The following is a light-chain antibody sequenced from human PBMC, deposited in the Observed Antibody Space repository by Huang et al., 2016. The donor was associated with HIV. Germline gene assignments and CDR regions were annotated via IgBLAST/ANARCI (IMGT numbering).Light chain of an antibody. J-gene: IGKJ3*01. CDR2: GAS. V-gene: IGKV3-15*01. CDR3: QRYDNWPKFT. CDR1: QSVTSN. Sequence: EIVMTQSPATLSVSPGERATLSCRASQSVTSNLAWYQPKPGQAPRLLIYGASTRATGIPASFSGSGSGTEFTLTISSLQSEDFAVYYRQRYDNWPKFTFGPGTKVDIK.